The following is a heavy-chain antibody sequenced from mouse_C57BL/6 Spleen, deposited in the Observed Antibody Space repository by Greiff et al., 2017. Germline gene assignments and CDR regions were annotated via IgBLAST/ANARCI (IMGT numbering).Heavy chain of an antibody. V-gene: IGHV1-53*01. CDR2: INPSNGGT. CDR3: AKSYYSNFPYFDY. CDR1: GYTFPSYW. D-gene: IGHD2-5*01. Sequence: QVQLKQPGTELVKPGASVKLSCKASGYTFPSYWMHWVKQRPGQGLEWIGNINPSNGGTNYNEKFKSKATLTVDKSSSTAYMQLSSLTSEDSAVYYCAKSYYSNFPYFDYWGQGTTLTVSS. J-gene: IGHJ2*01.